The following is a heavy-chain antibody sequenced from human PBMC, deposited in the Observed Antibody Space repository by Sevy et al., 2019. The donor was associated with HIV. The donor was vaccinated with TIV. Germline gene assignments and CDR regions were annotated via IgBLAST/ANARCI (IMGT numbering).Heavy chain of an antibody. D-gene: IGHD2-2*01. V-gene: IGHV1-69*13. CDR1: GGTFSSYA. Sequence: SVKVSCKASGGTFSSYAISWVRQAPGQGLEWMGGIIPIFGTANYAQKFQGRVTITADESTSTAYMELSSLRSEDTAVYYCARDRVRRIVVVPAAQYYYYYYYMDVWGKGTTVTVSS. CDR2: IIPIFGTA. J-gene: IGHJ6*03. CDR3: ARDRVRRIVVVPAAQYYYYYYYMDV.